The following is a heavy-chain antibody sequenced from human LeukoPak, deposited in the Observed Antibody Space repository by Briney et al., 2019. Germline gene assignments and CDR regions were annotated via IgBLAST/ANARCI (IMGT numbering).Heavy chain of an antibody. CDR3: ARRANYDILTGTTGGYYYYMDV. CDR2: INPSGGST. J-gene: IGHJ6*03. V-gene: IGHV1-46*01. Sequence: ASVKVSCKASGYTFTGYYMHWVRQAPGQGPEWMGIINPSGGSTSYAQKFQGRVTMTRDMSTSTVYMELSSLRSEDTAVYYCARRANYDILTGTTGGYYYYMDVWGKGTTVTVSS. CDR1: GYTFTGYY. D-gene: IGHD3-9*01.